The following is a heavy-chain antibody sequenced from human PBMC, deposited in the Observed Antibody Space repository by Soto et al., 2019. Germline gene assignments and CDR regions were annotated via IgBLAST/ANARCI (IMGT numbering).Heavy chain of an antibody. J-gene: IGHJ4*02. Sequence: GWSLRLSCAASGFTFSSYAMSWVRQAPGKGLEWVSAISGSGGSTYYADSVKGRFTISRDNSKNTLYLQMNSLRAEDTAVYYCAKPDGYSSGWYDYWGQGTLVTVSS. CDR1: GFTFSSYA. V-gene: IGHV3-23*01. CDR3: AKPDGYSSGWYDY. D-gene: IGHD6-19*01. CDR2: ISGSGGST.